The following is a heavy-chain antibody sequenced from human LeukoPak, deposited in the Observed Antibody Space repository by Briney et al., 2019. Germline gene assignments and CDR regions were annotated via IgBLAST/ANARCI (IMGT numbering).Heavy chain of an antibody. Sequence: SETLSLTCAVYGGSFSGYHWSWIRQPPGKGLEWIGEINHSGSTNYNPSLKSRVTISVDTSKNQFSLKLSSVTAADTAVYYCARKLRWFHYFDYWGQGTLVTVSS. J-gene: IGHJ4*02. CDR1: GGSFSGYH. CDR3: ARKLRWFHYFDY. V-gene: IGHV4-34*01. D-gene: IGHD4-23*01. CDR2: INHSGST.